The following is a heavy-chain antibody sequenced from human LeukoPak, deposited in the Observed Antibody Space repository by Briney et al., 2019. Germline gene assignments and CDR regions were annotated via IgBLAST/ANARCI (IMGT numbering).Heavy chain of an antibody. V-gene: IGHV1-8*01. Sequence: ASVKVSCTASGYTFTSYDINWVRQATGQGLEWMGWMNPNSGNTGYAQKFQGRVTMTRNTSISTAYMELSSLRSDDTAVYYCARDGVAAASDYWGQGTLVTVSS. D-gene: IGHD6-13*01. CDR3: ARDGVAAASDY. J-gene: IGHJ4*02. CDR1: GYTFTSYD. CDR2: MNPNSGNT.